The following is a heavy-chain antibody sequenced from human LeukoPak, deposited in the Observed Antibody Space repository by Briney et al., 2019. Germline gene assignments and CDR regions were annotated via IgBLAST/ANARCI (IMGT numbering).Heavy chain of an antibody. CDR3: ARQDGNSKYYFDY. D-gene: IGHD1-1*01. Sequence: GETLKISCKGSGYSFTYYWIGWVRQMPGKNLVWMGVIYPGDSDTRYRPSFQGQVTISVDKSISTAYLQWSSLKAPDTARYYCARQDGNSKYYFDYWGQGTLVTVSS. V-gene: IGHV5-51*01. J-gene: IGHJ4*02. CDR1: GYSFTYYW. CDR2: IYPGDSDT.